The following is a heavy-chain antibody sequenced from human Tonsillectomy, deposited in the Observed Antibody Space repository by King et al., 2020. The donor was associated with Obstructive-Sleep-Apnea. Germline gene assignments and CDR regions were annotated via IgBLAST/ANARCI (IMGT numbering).Heavy chain of an antibody. CDR3: AREGSGSYSDY. Sequence: VQLVESGGGLVQPGGSPRLSCAASGFTFSSYWMSWVRQAPGKGLEWVANIKQDGGEKYYVDSVKGRFTISRDNAKNSLYLQMNSLRVEDTAVYYCAREGSGSYSDYWGQGTLVTVSS. V-gene: IGHV3-7*03. CDR1: GFTFSSYW. D-gene: IGHD1-26*01. CDR2: IKQDGGEK. J-gene: IGHJ4*02.